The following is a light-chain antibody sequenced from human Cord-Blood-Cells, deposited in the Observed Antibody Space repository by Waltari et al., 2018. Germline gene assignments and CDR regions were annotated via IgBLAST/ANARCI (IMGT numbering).Light chain of an antibody. CDR2: KDD. CDR3: QSADSSGTYVV. V-gene: IGLV3-25*02. Sequence: SYELTQPPSVSVSPGQTARLTCSGDALPKQYAYWYQKKPGQAPVLVIYKDDERPSGIPGGFSGSSSGTTVTLTISGVQAEDEADYYCQSADSSGTYVVFGGGTKLTIL. CDR1: ALPKQY. J-gene: IGLJ2*01.